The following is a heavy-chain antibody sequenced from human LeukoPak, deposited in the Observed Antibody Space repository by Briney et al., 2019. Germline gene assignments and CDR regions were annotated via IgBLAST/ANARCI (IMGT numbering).Heavy chain of an antibody. CDR3: ARVRPYSSGWYPPDP. CDR1: GYTFTSYG. Sequence: ASVKVSCKASGYTFTSYGISWVRQAPGQGLEWMGWISAYNGNTNYAQKLQGRVTMTTDTSTSTAYMELRSLRSDDTAVYYCARVRPYSSGWYPPDPWGQGTLVTVSS. V-gene: IGHV1-18*01. J-gene: IGHJ5*02. CDR2: ISAYNGNT. D-gene: IGHD6-19*01.